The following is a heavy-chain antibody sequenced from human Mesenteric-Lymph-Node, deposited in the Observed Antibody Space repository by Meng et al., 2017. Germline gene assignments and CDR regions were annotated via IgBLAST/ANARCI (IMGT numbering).Heavy chain of an antibody. Sequence: GESLKISCAASGFTFSSYSMNWDRQAPGKGLEWVSYISSSGSTIYYADSVKGRFTISRDNAKNSLYLQMNSLRAEDTAVYYCARPAPDGYNQFDYWGQGTLVTVSS. CDR1: GFTFSSYS. V-gene: IGHV3-48*04. CDR2: ISSSGSTI. D-gene: IGHD5-24*01. CDR3: ARPAPDGYNQFDY. J-gene: IGHJ4*02.